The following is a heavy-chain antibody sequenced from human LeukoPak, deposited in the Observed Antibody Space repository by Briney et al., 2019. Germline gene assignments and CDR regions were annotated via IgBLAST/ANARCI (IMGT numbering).Heavy chain of an antibody. CDR1: GFTFSKYG. CDR2: IRDDGRNK. CDR3: AKGKRHTAMVTSPLDY. J-gene: IGHJ4*02. D-gene: IGHD5-18*01. V-gene: IGHV3-30*02. Sequence: GGSLRLSCAASGFTFSKYGMYWVRQAPGKGLKWVAFIRDDGRNKYYTDSVKGRFTISRDNSKNTLYLQMNSLRAEDTAVYYCAKGKRHTAMVTSPLDYWGQGTLVTVSS.